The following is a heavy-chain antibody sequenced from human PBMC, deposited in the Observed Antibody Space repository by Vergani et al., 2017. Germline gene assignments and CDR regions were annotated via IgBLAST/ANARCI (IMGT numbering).Heavy chain of an antibody. Sequence: QVQLVESGGGVVQPGRSLRLSCAASGFTFSSYAMHWVRQAPGKGLEWVAVISYDGSNKYYADSVKGRFTISRDNAKNSLYLQMNSLRAEDTAVYYCARGGMVRGVPFDYWGQGTLVTVSS. J-gene: IGHJ4*02. D-gene: IGHD3-10*01. CDR2: ISYDGSNK. V-gene: IGHV3-30-3*01. CDR1: GFTFSSYA. CDR3: ARGGMVRGVPFDY.